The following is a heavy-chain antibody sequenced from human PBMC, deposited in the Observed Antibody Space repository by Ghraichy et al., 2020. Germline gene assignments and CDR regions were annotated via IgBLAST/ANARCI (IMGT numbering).Heavy chain of an antibody. CDR3: ATNGKLLLRPFDN. D-gene: IGHD2-15*01. CDR1: GLNITKYG. V-gene: IGHV3-48*02. J-gene: IGHJ4*02. Sequence: GGSLRLSCSVSGLNITKYGMNWVRQAPGEGLQWVSFISGSGTTVHYADSVKGRFTISRDNAKNSLFLQMNSLRDEDTAVYYCATNGKLLLRPFDNWGPGTLVTVSS. CDR2: ISGSGTTV.